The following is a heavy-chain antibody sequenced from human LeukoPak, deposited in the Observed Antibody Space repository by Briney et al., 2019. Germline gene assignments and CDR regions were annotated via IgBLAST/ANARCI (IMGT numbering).Heavy chain of an antibody. CDR2: IFYSGTT. CDR3: AREYGDYLNWFDP. Sequence: SETLSLTCTVSGGSISSTSYFWGWIRQPPGKGLEWIGSIFYSGTTYYKPSLKSRVTISVDTAKNQFSLKLSSVTAADTAVYYCAREYGDYLNWFDPWGQGTLVTVSS. CDR1: GGSISSTSYF. D-gene: IGHD4-17*01. V-gene: IGHV4-39*07. J-gene: IGHJ5*02.